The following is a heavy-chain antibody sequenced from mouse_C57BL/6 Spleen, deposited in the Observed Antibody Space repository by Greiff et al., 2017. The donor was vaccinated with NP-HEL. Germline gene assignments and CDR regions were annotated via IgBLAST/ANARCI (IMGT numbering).Heavy chain of an antibody. V-gene: IGHV1-69*01. Sequence: QVQLKQPGAELVMPGASVKLSCKASGYTFTSYWMHWVKQRPGQGLEWIGEIDPSDSYTNYNQKFKGKSTLTVDKSSSTAYMQLSSLTSEGSAVYFSARKAITTVVGGAMDYWGQGTSVTVSS. CDR3: ARKAITTVVGGAMDY. CDR2: IDPSDSYT. D-gene: IGHD1-1*01. J-gene: IGHJ4*01. CDR1: GYTFTSYW.